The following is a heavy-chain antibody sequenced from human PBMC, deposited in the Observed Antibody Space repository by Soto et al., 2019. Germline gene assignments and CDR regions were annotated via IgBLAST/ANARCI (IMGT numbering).Heavy chain of an antibody. J-gene: IGHJ4*02. CDR1: GFTFSTYC. CDR2: TCRYGREL. CDR3: AKDYLGTNVMFEY. Sequence: EVQLVESGGGFNQPGGSLRLSCAASGFTFSTYCMHWVRHTPGTGLVWVSRTCRYGRELYYADSVKGRFTISRDNSDNTLSLQMNSLRVEDTALYYCAKDYLGTNVMFEYWGQGILVTVSS. V-gene: IGHV3-74*01. D-gene: IGHD1-7*01.